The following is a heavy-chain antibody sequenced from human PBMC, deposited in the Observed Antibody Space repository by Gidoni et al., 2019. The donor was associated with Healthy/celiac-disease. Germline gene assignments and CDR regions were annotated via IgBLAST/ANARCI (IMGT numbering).Heavy chain of an antibody. Sequence: QVQLVESGGGVVQPGRSLSLSCAASGFTFSSYGMHWVRQAPGKGLEWVAVIWYDGSNKYYADYVKGRFTISRDKSKNTLYLQMNSLRAEDTAVYYGARETGDSSGYYSAYYFDYWGQGTLVTVSS. V-gene: IGHV3-33*01. CDR1: GFTFSSYG. D-gene: IGHD3-22*01. CDR2: IWYDGSNK. J-gene: IGHJ4*02. CDR3: ARETGDSSGYYSAYYFDY.